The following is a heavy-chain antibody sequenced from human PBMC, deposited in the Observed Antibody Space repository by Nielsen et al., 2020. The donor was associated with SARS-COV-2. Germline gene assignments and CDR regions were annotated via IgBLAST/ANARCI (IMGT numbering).Heavy chain of an antibody. CDR1: GFTFSDYA. CDR3: AKAGTTALDY. CDR2: ISGSGGST. J-gene: IGHJ4*02. Sequence: GESLKISCAASGFTFSDYAMAWVRQAPGKGLEWVSAISGSGGSTYYADSVKGRFTISRDNSKNTLYLQMNSLRAEDTAVYYCAKAGTTALDYWGQGTLVTVSS. D-gene: IGHD1-1*01. V-gene: IGHV3-23*01.